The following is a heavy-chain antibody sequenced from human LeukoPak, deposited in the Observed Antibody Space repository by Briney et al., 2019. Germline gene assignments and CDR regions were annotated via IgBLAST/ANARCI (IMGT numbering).Heavy chain of an antibody. D-gene: IGHD5-18*01. V-gene: IGHV4-4*07. CDR2: IYTSGST. CDR3: ARDVGGYNYGYSVDY. Sequence: SETLSLTCTVSGGPISSYYWSWIRQPAGKGLDWIGRIYTSGSTSYNSSLKSRVTMSVDTSKNQFSLKLRSVTAADTAVYYCARDVGGYNYGYSVDYWGQGTLVSVSS. CDR1: GGPISSYY. J-gene: IGHJ4*02.